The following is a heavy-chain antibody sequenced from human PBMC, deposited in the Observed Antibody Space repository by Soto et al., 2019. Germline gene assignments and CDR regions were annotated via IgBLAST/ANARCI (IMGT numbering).Heavy chain of an antibody. Sequence: QVQLQQWGAGLLKPSETLSLTCAVYGGSFSGYYWSWIRQPPGKGLEWIGEINHSGSTNYNPSLKSRVTISVDTSKHQFSLKLSSVTAADTAVYYCATRRLFHYYDSSGHGYYFDYWGQGTLVTVSS. CDR3: ATRRLFHYYDSSGHGYYFDY. V-gene: IGHV4-34*01. D-gene: IGHD3-22*01. J-gene: IGHJ4*02. CDR1: GGSFSGYY. CDR2: INHSGST.